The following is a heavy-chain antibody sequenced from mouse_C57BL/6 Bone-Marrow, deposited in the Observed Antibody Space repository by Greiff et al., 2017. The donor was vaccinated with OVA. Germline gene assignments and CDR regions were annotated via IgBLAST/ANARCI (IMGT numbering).Heavy chain of an antibody. CDR2: IHPNSGST. V-gene: IGHV1-64*01. CDR1: GYTFTSYW. CDR3: ASPITTVVATDYAMDY. J-gene: IGHJ4*01. D-gene: IGHD1-1*01. Sequence: VQLQQPGAELVKPGASVKLSCKASGYTFTSYWMHWVKQRPGQGLEWIGMIHPNSGSTNYNEKFKSKATLTVVKSSSTAYMQLSSLTSEDSAVYYCASPITTVVATDYAMDYWGQGTSVTVSS.